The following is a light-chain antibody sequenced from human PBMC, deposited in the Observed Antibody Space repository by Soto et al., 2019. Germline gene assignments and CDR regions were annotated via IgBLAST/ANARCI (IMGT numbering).Light chain of an antibody. Sequence: QTVVTQEPSFSVSPGGTVTLTCGLTSGSVSTMNYPSWYQQIPGQAPRTLIYNTNSRSSGVPDRFSGSILGNKAALTITGAQAEDESDYYGVLYGGSGIQWVFGGGTKLTVL. J-gene: IGLJ3*02. CDR1: SGSVSTMNY. V-gene: IGLV8-61*01. CDR3: VLYGGSGIQWV. CDR2: NTN.